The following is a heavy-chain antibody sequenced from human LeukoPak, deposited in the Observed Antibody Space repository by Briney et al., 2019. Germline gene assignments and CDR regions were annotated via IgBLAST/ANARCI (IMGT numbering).Heavy chain of an antibody. CDR2: INPSGGST. J-gene: IGHJ3*02. D-gene: IGHD3-9*01. Sequence: ASVKVSCKAAGSTFTSYYMHWVRQAPGQGLEWMGIINPSGGSTSYAQKFQGRVTMTRDTSTSTVYMELSSLRSEDTAVYYCARELGSNYDILTGIPDAFDIWGQGTMVTVSS. CDR3: ARELGSNYDILTGIPDAFDI. V-gene: IGHV1-46*01. CDR1: GSTFTSYY.